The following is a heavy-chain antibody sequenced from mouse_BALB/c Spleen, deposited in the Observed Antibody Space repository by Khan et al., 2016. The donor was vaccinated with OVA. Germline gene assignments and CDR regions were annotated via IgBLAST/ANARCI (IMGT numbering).Heavy chain of an antibody. V-gene: IGHV1-26*01. CDR1: GYSFTGYY. D-gene: IGHD2-14*01. J-gene: IGHJ3*01. CDR3: ARGYDFFAY. Sequence: VQLKQSGPDLAKPGASVKISCKASGYSFTGYYMNWVKQSHGKSLECIGRVNPNTGNTNYNQKFKGKAILTVDTSSSTAYMELRSLTSEDSAVYYCARGYDFFAYWGQGTLVTVSA. CDR2: VNPNTGNT.